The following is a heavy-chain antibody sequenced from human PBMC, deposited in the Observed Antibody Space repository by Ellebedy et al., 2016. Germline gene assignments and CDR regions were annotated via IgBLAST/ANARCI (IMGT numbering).Heavy chain of an antibody. Sequence: GGSLRLXCAASGFTFITFDMHWVRQAPGKGLEWVAVISYDGNNKYYADSVKGRFTISRDNSKNTLYLQMNSLRAEDTAVYYCAKWGFGESYSHFDYWGQGTLVTVSS. V-gene: IGHV3-30*18. CDR2: ISYDGNNK. CDR1: GFTFITFD. J-gene: IGHJ4*02. D-gene: IGHD1-26*01. CDR3: AKWGFGESYSHFDY.